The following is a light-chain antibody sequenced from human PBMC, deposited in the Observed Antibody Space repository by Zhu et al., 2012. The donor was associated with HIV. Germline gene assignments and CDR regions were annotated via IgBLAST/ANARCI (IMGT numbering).Light chain of an antibody. CDR3: QQYNNWPLT. J-gene: IGKJ4*01. V-gene: IGKV3-15*01. Sequence: EVVLTQSPDTLSLSPGDRATLACRASQSVRSSLAWYQQKPGQAPRVLIYAASARATGIPARFSGSGSGSEFTLTISSLQSEDFAVYYCQQYNNWPLTFGEGPRWRSN. CDR1: QSVRSS. CDR2: AAS.